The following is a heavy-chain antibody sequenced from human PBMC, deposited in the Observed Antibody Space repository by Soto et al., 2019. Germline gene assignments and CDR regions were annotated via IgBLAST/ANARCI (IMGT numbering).Heavy chain of an antibody. Sequence: GGSLRLSCAASGFAFLTYWMSWVRQAPGKGLEWVANIKQDGSEKYYVDSVKGRFTISRDNAKNSVSLQMNSLRAEDTAVYYCARAMVVTATYDYWGQGTLVTVSS. CDR3: ARAMVVTATYDY. CDR1: GFAFLTYW. V-gene: IGHV3-7*03. D-gene: IGHD2-21*02. J-gene: IGHJ4*02. CDR2: IKQDGSEK.